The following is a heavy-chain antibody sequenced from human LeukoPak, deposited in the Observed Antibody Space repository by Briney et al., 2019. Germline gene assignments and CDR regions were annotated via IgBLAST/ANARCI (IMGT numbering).Heavy chain of an antibody. Sequence: GGSLRHSCAASGFTFSSYAMHWVRQAPGKGLEWVAVISYDGSNKYYADSVKGRFTISRDNSKNTLYLQMDSLRAEDTAVYYCATSIAVAAFFDYWGQGTLVTVSS. D-gene: IGHD6-19*01. V-gene: IGHV3-30-3*01. CDR3: ATSIAVAAFFDY. J-gene: IGHJ4*02. CDR1: GFTFSSYA. CDR2: ISYDGSNK.